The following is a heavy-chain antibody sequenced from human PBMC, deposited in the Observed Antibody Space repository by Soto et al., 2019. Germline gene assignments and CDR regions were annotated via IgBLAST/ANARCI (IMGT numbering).Heavy chain of an antibody. CDR2: IKSDGSST. CDR3: AIGGGDYNYFDH. CDR1: GFLFSTYW. V-gene: IGHV3-74*01. Sequence: EVQLVESGGGLVQPGGSLRLSCAASGFLFSTYWMFWVRHDPRKGLLWVSRIKSDGSSTSYADSVKGRFTISRDNTKNRLYLQITSRRAEDTAVYYCAIGGGDYNYFDHWGQGILVTVSS. D-gene: IGHD2-21*01. J-gene: IGHJ4*02.